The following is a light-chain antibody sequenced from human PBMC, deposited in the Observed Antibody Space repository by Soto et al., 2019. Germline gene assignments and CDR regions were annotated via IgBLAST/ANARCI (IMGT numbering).Light chain of an antibody. CDR2: DVS. J-gene: IGLJ2*01. CDR1: SSDVGGYHY. V-gene: IGLV2-11*01. Sequence: QSALTQPRSESGSPGQSVTISCTGTSSDVGGYHYVSWYQQHPGKAPKVMIYDVSKRPSGVSDRFSGSKSDNTASLTISGLQAEDEADYYCCSHAGSYEVFGGGIKLTVL. CDR3: CSHAGSYEV.